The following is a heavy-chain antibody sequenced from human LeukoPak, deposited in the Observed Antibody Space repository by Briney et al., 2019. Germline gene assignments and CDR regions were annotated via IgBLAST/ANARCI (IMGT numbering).Heavy chain of an antibody. CDR1: GGSFSGYY. D-gene: IGHD3-9*01. Sequence: PSETLSLTCAVYGGSFSGYYWSWIRQPPGKGLEWIGEINHSGSTNYNPSLKSRVTISVDTSKNQFSLKLSSVTAADTAVYYCASRRRIVRYFDQRTGLNSWGQGTLVTVSS. V-gene: IGHV4-34*01. CDR3: ASRRRIVRYFDQRTGLNS. J-gene: IGHJ4*02. CDR2: INHSGST.